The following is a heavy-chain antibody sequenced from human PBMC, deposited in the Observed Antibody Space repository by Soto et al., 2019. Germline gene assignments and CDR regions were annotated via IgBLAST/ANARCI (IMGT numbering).Heavy chain of an antibody. CDR3: ALEGGGYYFDC. Sequence: EVQVVESGGGLVQPGGSLRLSCAASGFTFRSYAMLWVRQAPGKGLEYVSTISRNGGSTSYANSVKCRFTISRESSKNTLYLQMGSLRAEDMAVYCCALEGGGYYFDCSGQAPLVTVSS. D-gene: IGHD1-26*01. J-gene: IGHJ4*02. V-gene: IGHV3-64*01. CDR1: GFTFRSYA. CDR2: ISRNGGST.